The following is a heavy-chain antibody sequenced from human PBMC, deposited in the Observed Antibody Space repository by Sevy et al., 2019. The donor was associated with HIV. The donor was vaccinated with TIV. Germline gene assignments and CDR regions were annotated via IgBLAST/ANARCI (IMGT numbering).Heavy chain of an antibody. CDR3: AKGGVDIVLVPAARFSYYYGMDV. V-gene: IGHV3-30*18. D-gene: IGHD2-2*01. Sequence: GGSLRLSCAASGFTFSSYGMHWVRQAPGKGLEWVAVISYDGSNKYYADSVKGRFTISRDNSKNTLYLQMNSLRAEETAVYYCAKGGVDIVLVPAARFSYYYGMDVWGQGTTVTVSS. J-gene: IGHJ6*02. CDR1: GFTFSSYG. CDR2: ISYDGSNK.